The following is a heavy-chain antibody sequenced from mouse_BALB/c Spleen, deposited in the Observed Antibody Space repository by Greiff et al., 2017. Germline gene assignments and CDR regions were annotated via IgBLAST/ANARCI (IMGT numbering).Heavy chain of an antibody. CDR3: ARYIYYDAMDY. V-gene: IGHV3-2*02. J-gene: IGHJ4*01. CDR1: GYSITSDYA. Sequence: EVKLVESGPGLVKPSQSLSLTCTVTGYSITSDYAWNWIRQFPGNKLEWMGYISYSGSTSYNPSLKSRISITRDTSKNQFFLQLNSVTTEDTATYYCARYIYYDAMDYWGQGTSVTFSS. D-gene: IGHD2-1*01. CDR2: ISYSGST.